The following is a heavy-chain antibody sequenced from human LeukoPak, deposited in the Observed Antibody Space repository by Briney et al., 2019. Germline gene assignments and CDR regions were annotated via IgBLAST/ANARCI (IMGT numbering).Heavy chain of an antibody. V-gene: IGHV3-23*01. CDR3: AKQSAGSAAWYSLHYDF. CDR2: VDGGGGGT. Sequence: PGGSLRLSCAASGFTLSCYAMTWVRQAPGRGLEWVSSVDGGGGGTYYADSVKGRFTISRDNSKDTLYLQMNGLRAEDTAVYFCAKQSAGSAAWYSLHYDFWGQGTLVTVSS. J-gene: IGHJ4*02. CDR1: GFTLSCYA. D-gene: IGHD6-13*01.